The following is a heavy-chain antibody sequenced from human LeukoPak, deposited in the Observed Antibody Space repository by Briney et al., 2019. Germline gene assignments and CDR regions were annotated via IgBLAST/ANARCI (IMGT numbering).Heavy chain of an antibody. CDR1: GFTFSSYA. D-gene: IGHD6-19*01. CDR2: ISGSGGST. CDR3: AKQEEQWLVRGAFDY. Sequence: GGSLRLSCAASGFTFSSYAISWVRQAPGKGLEWVSAISGSGGSTYYADSVKGRFTISRDNSKNTLYLQMNSLRAEDTAVYYCAKQEEQWLVRGAFDYWGQGTLVTVSS. V-gene: IGHV3-23*01. J-gene: IGHJ4*02.